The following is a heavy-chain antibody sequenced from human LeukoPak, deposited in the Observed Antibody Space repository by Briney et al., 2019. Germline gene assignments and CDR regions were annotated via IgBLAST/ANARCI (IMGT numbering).Heavy chain of an antibody. D-gene: IGHD2-21*02. CDR2: IYYSGST. J-gene: IGHJ4*02. Sequence: PSETLSLTCTVSGGSISSGGYYWSWIRQHPGKGLEWIGYIYYSGSTYYNPSLKSRVTISVDTSKNQFSLKLSSVTAADTAVYYCARGGWGHRSLIGFDYWGQGTLVTVSS. CDR3: ARGGWGHRSLIGFDY. V-gene: IGHV4-31*03. CDR1: GGSISSGGYY.